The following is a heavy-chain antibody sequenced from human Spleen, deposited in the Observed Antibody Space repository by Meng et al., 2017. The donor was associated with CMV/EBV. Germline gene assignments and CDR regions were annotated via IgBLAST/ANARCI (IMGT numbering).Heavy chain of an antibody. D-gene: IGHD7-27*01. Sequence: ASVKVSCKASGIFTGQDIHWVRQAPGQGLEWMGWINPNSDDTKYARKFQDRVTMTRDTSISTAYMDLSRLKFDDTAIYYCARANPHLLGIWGAMDVWGQGTVVTVSS. V-gene: IGHV1-2*02. CDR3: ARANPHLLGIWGAMDV. J-gene: IGHJ6*02. CDR1: GIFTGQD. CDR2: INPNSDDT.